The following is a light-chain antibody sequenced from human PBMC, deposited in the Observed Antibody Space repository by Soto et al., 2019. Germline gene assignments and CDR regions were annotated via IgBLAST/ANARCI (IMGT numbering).Light chain of an antibody. CDR3: QQANSFPYT. CDR1: QGINNW. J-gene: IGKJ2*01. CDR2: AAS. Sequence: DLQMTQSPYSVPASVGDRVTITCRASQGINNWLAWYHEKPGKAPKLLIYAASNLQSGVPSRFSGSGSGTDFTLTISSLQPEGLATYYCQQANSFPYTFGQGTK. V-gene: IGKV1-12*01.